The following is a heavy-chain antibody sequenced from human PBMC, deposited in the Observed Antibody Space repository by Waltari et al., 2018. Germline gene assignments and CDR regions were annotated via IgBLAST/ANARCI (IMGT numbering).Heavy chain of an antibody. J-gene: IGHJ3*02. CDR2: IYTSGST. CDR3: ARSDFWSGYYTYGAFDI. CDR1: GGSISSGSYY. V-gene: IGHV4-61*09. Sequence: QVQLQESGPGLVKPSQTLSLTCTVSGGSISSGSYYWSWIRQPAGKGLEWIGYIYTSGSTNYNPSRKSRVTISVDTSKNQFSLKLSSVTAADTAVYYCARSDFWSGYYTYGAFDIWGQGTMVTVSS. D-gene: IGHD3-3*01.